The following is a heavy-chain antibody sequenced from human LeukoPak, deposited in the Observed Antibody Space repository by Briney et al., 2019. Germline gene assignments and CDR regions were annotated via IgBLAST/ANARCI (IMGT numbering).Heavy chain of an antibody. J-gene: IGHJ5*02. CDR1: GGSFSGYY. CDR2: INHSGST. CDR3: ARGGRRDYDILTGALDP. Sequence: SETLSLTCAVYGGSFSGYYWSWIRQPTGKGLEWIGEINHSGSTNYNPSLKSRVTISVDTSKNQFSLKLSSVTAADTAVYYCARGGRRDYDILTGALDPWGQGTLVTVSS. D-gene: IGHD3-9*01. V-gene: IGHV4-34*01.